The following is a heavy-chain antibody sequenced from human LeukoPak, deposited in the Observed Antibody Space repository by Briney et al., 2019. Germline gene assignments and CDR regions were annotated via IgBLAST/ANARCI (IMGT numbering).Heavy chain of an antibody. CDR1: GYIFTSYY. Sequence: ASVKVSCKASGYIFTSYYMHWGRQAPGQGLEWMGIINPSGGSTSYAQKFQGRVTMTRDTSTSTVYMELSSLRSEDTAVYYCARDGTIYGMDVWGQGTTVTVSS. J-gene: IGHJ6*02. D-gene: IGHD3-3*01. CDR3: ARDGTIYGMDV. CDR2: INPSGGST. V-gene: IGHV1-46*01.